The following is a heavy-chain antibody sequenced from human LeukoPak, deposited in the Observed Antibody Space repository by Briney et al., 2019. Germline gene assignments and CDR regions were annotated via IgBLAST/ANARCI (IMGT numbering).Heavy chain of an antibody. CDR2: ISSSGSTI. CDR3: AGDAVAVMCYYGMDV. D-gene: IGHD6-19*01. V-gene: IGHV3-48*03. J-gene: IGHJ6*02. Sequence: GGSLRLSCAASGFTFSSYEMNRVRQAPGKGLEWVSYISSSGSTIYYADSVKGRFTISRDNAKNSLYLQMNSLRAEDTAVYYCAGDAVAVMCYYGMDVWGQGTTVTVS. CDR1: GFTFSSYE.